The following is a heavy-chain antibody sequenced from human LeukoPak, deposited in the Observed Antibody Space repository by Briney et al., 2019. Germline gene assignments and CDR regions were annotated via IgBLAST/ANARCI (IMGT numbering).Heavy chain of an antibody. CDR2: VYPGDSDT. V-gene: IGHV5-51*01. D-gene: IGHD4-17*01. CDR3: ARHIDGDYTDY. Sequence: GESLKISCKGSGYDFGTNWIGWVRQVPGKGLEWMGIVYPGDSDTRYSPSFQGQVTISADKSISTAYLQWSSLKASDTAMYYCARHIDGDYTDYWGQGTLVTVSS. CDR1: GYDFGTNW. J-gene: IGHJ4*02.